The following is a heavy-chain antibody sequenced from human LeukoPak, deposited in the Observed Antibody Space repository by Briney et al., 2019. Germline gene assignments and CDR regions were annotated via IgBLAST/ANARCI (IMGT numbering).Heavy chain of an antibody. CDR2: IYHSGST. D-gene: IGHD3-3*01. Sequence: PSETLSLTCAVSGYSISSGYYWGWIRQPPGKGLEWIGSIYHSGSTYYNPSLKSRVTISVDTSKNQFSLKLSSVTAADTAVYYCAGQPSWSGSNWFDPWGQGALVTVSS. CDR1: GYSISSGYY. CDR3: AGQPSWSGSNWFDP. J-gene: IGHJ5*02. V-gene: IGHV4-38-2*01.